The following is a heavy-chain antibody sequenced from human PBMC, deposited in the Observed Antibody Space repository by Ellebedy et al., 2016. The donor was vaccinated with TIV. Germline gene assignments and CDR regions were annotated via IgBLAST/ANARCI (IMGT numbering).Heavy chain of an antibody. J-gene: IGHJ4*02. V-gene: IGHV3-7*01. D-gene: IGHD6-13*01. CDR1: GFTFSNHW. CDR3: ARAIAAAGSY. CDR2: MKQDGSEK. Sequence: GESLKISXAASGFTFSNHWMSWVRQAPGKGLEWVANMKQDGSEKYYVDSVKGRFTISRDNAKNSLYLQMNSLRAEDTAVYYCARAIAAAGSYWGRGTLVTVSS.